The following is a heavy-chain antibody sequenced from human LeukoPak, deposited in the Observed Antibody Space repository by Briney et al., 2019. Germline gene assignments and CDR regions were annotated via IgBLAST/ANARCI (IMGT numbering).Heavy chain of an antibody. CDR3: ARVEVWPKDAFDV. V-gene: IGHV4-4*02. D-gene: IGHD1-14*01. Sequence: KASETLSLTCTVSGGSISSTNWWSWVRQPPGKGLEWIGEIYHSGSTNYNPSLKSRITISVDKSKNQFSLKLNSVTAADTAVYYCARVEVWPKDAFDVWGQGTMVTVSS. CDR2: IYHSGST. J-gene: IGHJ3*01. CDR1: GGSISSTNW.